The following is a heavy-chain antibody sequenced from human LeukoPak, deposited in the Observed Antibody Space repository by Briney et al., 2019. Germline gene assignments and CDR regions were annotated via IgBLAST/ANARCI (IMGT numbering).Heavy chain of an antibody. D-gene: IGHD4-17*01. J-gene: IGHJ4*02. CDR2: INHSGST. CDR3: ARDADYGDHVFDY. Sequence: PSETLSLTCAVYGGSFSGYYWSWIRQPPGNGLEWIGEINHSGSTNYNPSLKSRVTISVDTSKNQFSLKLSSVTAADTAVYYCARDADYGDHVFDYWGQGTLVTVSS. V-gene: IGHV4-34*01. CDR1: GGSFSGYY.